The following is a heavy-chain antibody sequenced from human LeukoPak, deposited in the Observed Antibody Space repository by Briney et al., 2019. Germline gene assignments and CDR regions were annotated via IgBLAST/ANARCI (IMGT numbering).Heavy chain of an antibody. Sequence: PETLSLTCAVYGGSFSGYYWSWIRQPPGKGLEWIGEINHSGSTNYNPSLRSRVTISIDTSKNQFSLKLSSVTAADTAVYYCATYGSGSYPSVDYWGQGTLVTVSS. J-gene: IGHJ4*02. CDR3: ATYGSGSYPSVDY. CDR2: INHSGST. V-gene: IGHV4-34*01. CDR1: GGSFSGYY. D-gene: IGHD3-10*01.